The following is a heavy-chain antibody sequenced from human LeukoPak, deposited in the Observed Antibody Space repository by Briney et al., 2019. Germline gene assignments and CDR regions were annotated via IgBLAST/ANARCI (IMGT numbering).Heavy chain of an antibody. D-gene: IGHD3-3*01. J-gene: IGHJ3*02. CDR1: GGSFSGYY. V-gene: IGHV4-34*01. CDR3: ARDLFTYYDFWSGYYLNAFDI. CDR2: INHSGST. Sequence: PSETLSLTCAVYGGSFSGYYLSWIRQPPGKGLEWIGEINHSGSTNYNPSLKSRVTISVDTSKNQFSLKLSSVTAADTAVYYCARDLFTYYDFWSGYYLNAFDIWGQGTMVTVSS.